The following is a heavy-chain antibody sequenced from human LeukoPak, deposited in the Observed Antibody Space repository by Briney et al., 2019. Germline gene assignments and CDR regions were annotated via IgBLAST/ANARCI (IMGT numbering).Heavy chain of an antibody. J-gene: IGHJ4*02. Sequence: PGGSLRLSCAASGFIFRDYSMHWVRQVPGKGLEWISLISGDGVTTYYADSVKGRFTISRDNHEDSLYLQMNTLRTEDTAFYYCARGVNTISFTFDYWARGSPVTVSS. V-gene: IGHV3-43*02. CDR2: ISGDGVTT. D-gene: IGHD3-22*01. CDR1: GFIFRDYS. CDR3: ARGVNTISFTFDY.